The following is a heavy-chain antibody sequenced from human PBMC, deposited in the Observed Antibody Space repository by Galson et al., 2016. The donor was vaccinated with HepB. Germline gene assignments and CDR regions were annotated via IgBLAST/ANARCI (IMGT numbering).Heavy chain of an antibody. Sequence: SLRLSCATSGFTFRNYGMNWVRQAPGKGLEWVAVISYDGINEYYVDSVKGRFTISRDNSKNTVYLQVNSLRPEDTAVYYCAKSDILAGYSAFDYWGQGTLVTVSS. V-gene: IGHV3-30*18. D-gene: IGHD3-9*01. CDR3: AKSDILAGYSAFDY. J-gene: IGHJ4*02. CDR1: GFTFRNYG. CDR2: ISYDGINE.